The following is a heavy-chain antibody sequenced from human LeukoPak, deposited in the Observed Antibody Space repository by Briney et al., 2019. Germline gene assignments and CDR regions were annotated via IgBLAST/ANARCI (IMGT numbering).Heavy chain of an antibody. CDR3: ARDGDDFWSGYQFDY. CDR2: ISAYNGNT. CDR1: GYTFTSYG. Sequence: ASVKVSCKASGYTFTSYGISWVRQAPGQGLEWMGWISAYNGNTNYAQKLQGRVTMTTDTSTSTAYMELRSLRSDDTAVYYCARDGDDFWSGYQFDYWGQGTLVTVSS. V-gene: IGHV1-18*01. J-gene: IGHJ4*02. D-gene: IGHD3-3*01.